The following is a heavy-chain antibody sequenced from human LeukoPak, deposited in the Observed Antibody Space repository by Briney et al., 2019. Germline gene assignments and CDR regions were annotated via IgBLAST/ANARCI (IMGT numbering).Heavy chain of an antibody. V-gene: IGHV4-4*02. CDR3: AREASSGWSPRYYYYYMDV. J-gene: IGHJ6*03. CDR2: MYPSGST. Sequence: NSSETLSLTCAVSGGSISSSNWWSWVRQPPGKGLEWIGEMYPSGSTNYNPSLKSRVTISIDKSKNQFSLKLTSVTAADTAVYYCAREASSGWSPRYYYYYMDVWGKGTTVTISS. D-gene: IGHD6-19*01. CDR1: GGSISSSNW.